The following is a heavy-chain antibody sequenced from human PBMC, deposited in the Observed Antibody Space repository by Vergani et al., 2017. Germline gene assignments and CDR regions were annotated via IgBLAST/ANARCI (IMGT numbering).Heavy chain of an antibody. CDR2: IYPGDSEV. D-gene: IGHD3-10*01. V-gene: IGHV5-51*01. J-gene: IGHJ3*01. CDR1: GYIFSNFW. Sequence: VQSGSETKKPGESLKISCQAFGYIFSNFWIGWVRQRPGKGLEWMGIIYPGDSEVKSNPTFRGQVIFSVDTSVNTAYLQWRSLQASDTATYFCASGGHGSENGGALQLWRQGTNSTVSS. CDR3: ASGGHGSENGGALQL.